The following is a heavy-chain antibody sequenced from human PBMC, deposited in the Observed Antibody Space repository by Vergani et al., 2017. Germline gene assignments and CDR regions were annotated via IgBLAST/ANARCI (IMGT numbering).Heavy chain of an antibody. J-gene: IGHJ5*02. CDR3: ARKLRGSGSYNWFDP. CDR1: GGSISSGGYY. V-gene: IGHV4-31*03. D-gene: IGHD3-10*01. Sequence: QVQLQESGPGLVKPSQTLSLTCTVSGGSISSGGYYWSWIRQHPGKGLAWIGYSYYSGRTYYNPSLKSRVTISVDTSKNQFSLKLSSVTAADTAVYYCARKLRGSGSYNWFDPWGQGTLVTVSS. CDR2: SYYSGRT.